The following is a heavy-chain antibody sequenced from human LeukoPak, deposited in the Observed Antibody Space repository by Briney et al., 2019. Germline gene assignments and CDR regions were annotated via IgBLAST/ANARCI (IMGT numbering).Heavy chain of an antibody. CDR1: GLTFSNYW. CDR2: VDNGGSGR. Sequence: PGGSLRLSCAASGLTFSNYWMHWVRHAPGKGLVWVSYVDNGGSGREYADSVKGRFTISRDNVKSMVYLQMNSLRAEDTAVYYCARGGHGTGIDYWGQGTLVTVSS. CDR3: ARGGHGTGIDY. J-gene: IGHJ4*02. V-gene: IGHV3-74*03. D-gene: IGHD7-27*01.